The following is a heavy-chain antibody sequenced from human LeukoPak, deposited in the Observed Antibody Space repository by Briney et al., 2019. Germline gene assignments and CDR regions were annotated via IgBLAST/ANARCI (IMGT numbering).Heavy chain of an antibody. Sequence: SETLSLTCSVSGGSISGYYWSWIRQPPGKGLEWIGYIYNSGSTNYNPFLKSRVTISVVTSKNQLSLKLKSVTAADTAVYYCARAAHYSSRNLDFWGQGTLVTVSS. D-gene: IGHD6-13*01. CDR2: IYNSGST. J-gene: IGHJ4*02. V-gene: IGHV4-59*01. CDR3: ARAAHYSSRNLDF. CDR1: GGSISGYY.